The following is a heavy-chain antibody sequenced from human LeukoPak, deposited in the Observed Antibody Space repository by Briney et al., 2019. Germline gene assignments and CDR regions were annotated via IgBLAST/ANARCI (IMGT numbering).Heavy chain of an antibody. CDR3: ARGLRGAMGYFDL. J-gene: IGHJ2*01. Sequence: SETLSLTCTVSGGCISSYFWSWIRQPPGKGLEWIGYIYYSGSTNYTPSLKSRVTISVDKSKNQFSLNLTSVNAADTAVYYCARGLRGAMGYFDLWGRGTLLTVSS. D-gene: IGHD3-10*01. V-gene: IGHV4-59*08. CDR1: GGCISSYF. CDR2: IYYSGST.